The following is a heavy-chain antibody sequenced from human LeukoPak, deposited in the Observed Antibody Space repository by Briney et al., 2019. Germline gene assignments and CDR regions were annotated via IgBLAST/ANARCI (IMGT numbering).Heavy chain of an antibody. Sequence: SETLSLTCAVYGGSFSGYYWSWIRQPPGKGLEWIGEINHSGSTNYNPSLKSRVTISVDTSKNQFSLKLSSVTAADTAVYYCARARLVLVVPAAIGYYYYGMDVWGQGTTVTVSS. J-gene: IGHJ6*02. V-gene: IGHV4-34*01. CDR1: GGSFSGYY. D-gene: IGHD2-2*01. CDR3: ARARLVLVVPAAIGYYYYGMDV. CDR2: INHSGST.